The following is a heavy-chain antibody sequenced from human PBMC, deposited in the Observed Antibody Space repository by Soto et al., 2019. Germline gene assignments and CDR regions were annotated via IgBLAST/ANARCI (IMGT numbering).Heavy chain of an antibody. V-gene: IGHV6-1*01. CDR1: GDSVSSNSAT. D-gene: IGHD3-22*01. J-gene: IGHJ4*02. Sequence: SQTLSLTCAISGDSVSSNSATWNWIRQSPSRGLEWLGRTYYRSKWYNEYAVSVKSRITINPDTSKNQFSLQLNSVTAADTAVYYCASFYDSSGYYGSKGEYWGQGTLVTVS. CDR3: ASFYDSSGYYGSKGEY. CDR2: TYYRSKWYN.